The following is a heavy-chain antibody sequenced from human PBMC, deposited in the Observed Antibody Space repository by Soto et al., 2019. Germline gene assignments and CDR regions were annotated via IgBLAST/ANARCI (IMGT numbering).Heavy chain of an antibody. Sequence: SETLSLTCAVYGGSFSGYYWSWIRQPPGKGLEWIGEINHSGSTNYNPSLKSRVTISVDTSKNQFSLKLSSVTAADTAVYYCAAYYDSSGYHDYWGQGTLVTV. CDR2: INHSGST. D-gene: IGHD3-22*01. CDR1: GGSFSGYY. J-gene: IGHJ4*02. V-gene: IGHV4-34*01. CDR3: AAYYDSSGYHDY.